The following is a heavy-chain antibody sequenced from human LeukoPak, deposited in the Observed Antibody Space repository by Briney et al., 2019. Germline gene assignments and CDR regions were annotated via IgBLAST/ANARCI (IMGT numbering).Heavy chain of an antibody. D-gene: IGHD5-24*01. Sequence: GASVKVSCKTSGYTFTGYYMHWVRQAPGQGLEWMGWINPDSGGTNYAQKFQGRVTMTRDTSISTAYMELSRLRSDDTAVYYCARALRWLQFRAFDIWGQGTMVTVSS. J-gene: IGHJ3*02. CDR2: INPDSGGT. V-gene: IGHV1-2*02. CDR3: ARALRWLQFRAFDI. CDR1: GYTFTGYY.